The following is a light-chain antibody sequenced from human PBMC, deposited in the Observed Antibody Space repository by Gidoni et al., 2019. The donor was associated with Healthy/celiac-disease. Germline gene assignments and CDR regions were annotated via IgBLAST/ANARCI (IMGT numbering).Light chain of an antibody. V-gene: IGKV1-5*03. J-gene: IGKJ1*01. CDR3: QQYNSYPT. CDR1: QSISSW. CDR2: KAS. Sequence: DIQMNQSPSTLSASVGDRVTITCRASQSISSWLAWYQQKPGKAPKLLIYKASSLESGVPSRFSGSGSGTEFTLTISSLQPDDFATYYCQQYNSYPTFXXXTKVEIK.